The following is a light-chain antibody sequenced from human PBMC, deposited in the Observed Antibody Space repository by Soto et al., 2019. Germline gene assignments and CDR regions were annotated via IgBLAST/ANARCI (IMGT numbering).Light chain of an antibody. V-gene: IGKV1-5*03. J-gene: IGKJ2*01. CDR3: QYYKPSSYT. Sequence: DIQMTQSPSTLSASVGDRVTLTCRASQSISSWLAGFQQKPWKAPKLLIYKASSLQSGVPSSFSGSECGTETNVISSRLHPDYVVYYYWQYYKPSSYTFGQGTKLEIK. CDR2: KAS. CDR1: QSISSW.